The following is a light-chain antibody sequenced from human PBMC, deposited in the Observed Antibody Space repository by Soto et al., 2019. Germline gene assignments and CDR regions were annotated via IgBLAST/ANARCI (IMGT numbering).Light chain of an antibody. J-gene: IGKJ4*01. CDR2: TTS. CDR1: QTITRF. Sequence: DIQMTQSPSSLSASVGDRVTITCRASQTITRFLNWYQQKPGKAPRLLVATTSSLQSGVPSRFSGSGSGTDFTLTISSLQPEDFATYYCQQSDSVPLTFGGGTKVEIK. V-gene: IGKV1-39*01. CDR3: QQSDSVPLT.